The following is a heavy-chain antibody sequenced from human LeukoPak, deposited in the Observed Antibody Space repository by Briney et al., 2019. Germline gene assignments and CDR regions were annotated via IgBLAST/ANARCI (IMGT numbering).Heavy chain of an antibody. J-gene: IGHJ4*02. Sequence: SETLSLTCTVSGGSISSSSYYWGWIRQPPGKGLEWIGTISYTGSTYYNPSLKSRVTISVDMSNNQFSLKLSSVTAADTAVCYCCMSSGYYWFFSYWGQGTLVTVSS. CDR1: GGSISSSSYY. D-gene: IGHD3-22*01. CDR3: CMSSGYYWFFSY. CDR2: ISYTGST. V-gene: IGHV4-39*01.